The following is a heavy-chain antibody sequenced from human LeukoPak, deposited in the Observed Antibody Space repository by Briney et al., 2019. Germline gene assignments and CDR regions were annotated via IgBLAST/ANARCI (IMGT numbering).Heavy chain of an antibody. Sequence: GGSLRLSCAASGFTFSFYAMSWVRQAPGKGLEWVSGLGVGAGSTNYADSVKGRFTISRDNSKNTLYLEMNSLRADDTAVYYCAKGSQDVRPYYFDYWGQGTLVTVSS. J-gene: IGHJ4*02. CDR2: LGVGAGST. V-gene: IGHV3-23*01. CDR3: AKGSQDVRPYYFDY. CDR1: GFTFSFYA. D-gene: IGHD3-10*01.